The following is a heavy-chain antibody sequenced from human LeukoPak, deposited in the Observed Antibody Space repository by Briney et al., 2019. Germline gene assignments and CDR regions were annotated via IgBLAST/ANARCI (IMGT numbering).Heavy chain of an antibody. Sequence: GGSLRLSCAASGFTFRTYWMSWVRQAPGKGLEWVANIKQDGNEKYYVDSVKGRFTISRDNAKNSLDLQMNSLRAEDTAVYYCARGPYTDYWGQGTLVTVSS. CDR3: ARGPYTDY. D-gene: IGHD4-11*01. CDR2: IKQDGNEK. CDR1: GFTFRTYW. V-gene: IGHV3-7*01. J-gene: IGHJ4*02.